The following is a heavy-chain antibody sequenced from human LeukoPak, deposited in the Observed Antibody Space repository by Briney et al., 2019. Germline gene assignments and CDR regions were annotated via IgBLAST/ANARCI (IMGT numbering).Heavy chain of an antibody. CDR3: ARGIRGESSWFDY. J-gene: IGHJ4*02. Sequence: PSETLSLTCAVYGGSFSGYYWSWIRQPPGKGLEWIGEISHSGSTNYNPSLKSRVTISVDTSKNQFSLKLSSVTAADTAAYYCARGIRGESSWFDYWGQGTLVTVSS. D-gene: IGHD3-16*01. CDR1: GGSFSGYY. V-gene: IGHV4-34*01. CDR2: ISHSGST.